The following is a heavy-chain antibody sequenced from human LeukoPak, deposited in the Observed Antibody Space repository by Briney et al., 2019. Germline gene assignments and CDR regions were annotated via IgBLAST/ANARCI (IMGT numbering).Heavy chain of an antibody. CDR1: GFTFTNYA. V-gene: IGHV3-23*01. J-gene: IGHJ5*02. CDR2: ISGTGSST. CDR3: AKASVAIPQYCNS. D-gene: IGHD2-2*02. Sequence: GGSLRLSCAASGFTFTNYAMNWVRQAPGKGLEWVSTISGTGSSTYYADSAKGRFTISRDNSKDTLFLQLNSLTAADTAMYFCAKASVAIPQYCNSWGQGTLVTVSS.